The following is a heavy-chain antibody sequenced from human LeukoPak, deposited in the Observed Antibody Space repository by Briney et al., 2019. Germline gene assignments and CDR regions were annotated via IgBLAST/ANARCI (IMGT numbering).Heavy chain of an antibody. V-gene: IGHV3-53*01. CDR2: IYSGGST. CDR3: ARVPVASWIQLDS. D-gene: IGHD6-13*01. Sequence: GGSLRLSCAASGFTVSSNYMSWVRQAPGKGLEWVSIIYSGGSTRFADSVKGRFTISRDNSKNTLYLQMNSLRAEDTALYYCARVPVASWIQLDSWGQGTLVTVSS. CDR1: GFTVSSNY. J-gene: IGHJ4*02.